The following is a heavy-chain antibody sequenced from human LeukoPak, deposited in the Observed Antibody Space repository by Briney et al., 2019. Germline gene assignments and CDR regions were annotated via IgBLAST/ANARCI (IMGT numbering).Heavy chain of an antibody. Sequence: ASVKVSCKAYGYTFTSYDINWVRQATGQGLEWMGWMNPNSGNTGYAQKFQGRVTMTRNTSISTAYMELSSLRAEDTAVYYCARMYSSSPQFDYWGQGTLVTVSS. CDR2: MNPNSGNT. V-gene: IGHV1-8*01. J-gene: IGHJ4*02. CDR3: ARMYSSSPQFDY. CDR1: GYTFTSYD. D-gene: IGHD6-6*01.